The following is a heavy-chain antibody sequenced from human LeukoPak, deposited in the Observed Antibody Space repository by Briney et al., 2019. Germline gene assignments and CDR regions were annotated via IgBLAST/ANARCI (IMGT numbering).Heavy chain of an antibody. D-gene: IGHD4-17*01. CDR1: GGTFSSYT. CDR3: ARDADYGDHVDY. J-gene: IGHJ4*02. Sequence: EASVKVSCKASGGTFSSYTISWVRRAPGQGLEWMGRIIPILGIANYAQKFQGRVTITADKSTSTAYMELSSLRSEDTAVYYCARDADYGDHVDYWGQGTLVTVSS. V-gene: IGHV1-69*04. CDR2: IIPILGIA.